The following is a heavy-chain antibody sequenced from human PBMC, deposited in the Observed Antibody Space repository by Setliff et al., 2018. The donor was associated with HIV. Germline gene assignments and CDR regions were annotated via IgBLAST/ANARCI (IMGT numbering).Heavy chain of an antibody. J-gene: IGHJ4*02. V-gene: IGHV1-46*01. CDR2: INPSGGST. CDR1: GYTFTSYY. Sequence: GASVKVSCKASGYTFTSYYMHWVRQAPGQGLEWMGIINPSGGSTTYAQKFQGRVTITADESTSTAYMELSSLRSEDTAVYYCARGATITYYFDYWGQGTLVTVS. D-gene: IGHD5-12*01. CDR3: ARGATITYYFDY.